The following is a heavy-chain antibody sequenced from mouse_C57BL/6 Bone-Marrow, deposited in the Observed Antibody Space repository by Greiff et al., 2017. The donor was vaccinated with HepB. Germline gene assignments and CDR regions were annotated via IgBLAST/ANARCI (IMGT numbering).Heavy chain of an antibody. CDR2: INPSTGGT. CDR3: ARSYGKGY. J-gene: IGHJ2*01. V-gene: IGHV1-42*01. CDR1: GYSFTGYY. Sequence: EVQLVESGPELVKPGASVKISCKASGYSFTGYYMNWVKQSPEKSLEWIGEINPSTGGTTYNQKFKAKATLTVNKSSSTAYMQLKSLTSEDSAVYYCARSYGKGYWGQGTTLTVSS. D-gene: IGHD2-10*02.